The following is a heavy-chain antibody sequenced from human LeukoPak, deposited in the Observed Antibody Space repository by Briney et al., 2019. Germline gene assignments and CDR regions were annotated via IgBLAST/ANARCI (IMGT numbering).Heavy chain of an antibody. D-gene: IGHD5-12*01. V-gene: IGHV4-4*07. CDR2: VYVTGNT. Sequence: AETLSLTCTVSGDSIRSYYWSWIRQPAGKGLEWIGRVYVTGNTNYSPSLKSRVTMSVDTSKNQFSLKLSSVTAADTAVYYCARSSGYDAYYFDYWGQGTLVTVSS. J-gene: IGHJ4*02. CDR1: GDSIRSYY. CDR3: ARSSGYDAYYFDY.